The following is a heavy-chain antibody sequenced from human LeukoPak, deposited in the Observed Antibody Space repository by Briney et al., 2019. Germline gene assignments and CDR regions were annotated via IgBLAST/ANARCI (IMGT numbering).Heavy chain of an antibody. D-gene: IGHD2-15*01. CDR3: ARDRGRYYYYGMDV. CDR1: GFTVSSNY. CDR2: IYSGGST. J-gene: IGHJ6*02. V-gene: IGHV3-66*01. Sequence: PGGSLRLSCAASGFTVSSNYMSWVRQAPGKGLEWVSVIYSGGSTYYTDSVKGRFTISRDNSKNTLYLQMNSLRAEDTAVYYCARDRGRYYYYGMDVRGQGTTVTVSS.